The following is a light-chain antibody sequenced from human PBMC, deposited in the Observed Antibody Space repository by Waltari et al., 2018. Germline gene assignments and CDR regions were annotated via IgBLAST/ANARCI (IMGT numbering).Light chain of an antibody. V-gene: IGLV1-47*01. Sequence: QSVLTQPPSASGTPGQRVTISCSGSSSNIGSNYVYWYQQLPGTAPKLLIYKNNQRPSGFPDRFSGSKSGTSASLAISGLRSEDEADYSCAAWDDSLSGVVFGGGTKLTVL. J-gene: IGLJ2*01. CDR1: SSNIGSNY. CDR2: KNN. CDR3: AAWDDSLSGVV.